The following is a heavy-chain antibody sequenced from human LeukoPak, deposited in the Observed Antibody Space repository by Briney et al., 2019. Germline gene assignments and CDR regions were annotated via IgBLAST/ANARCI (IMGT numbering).Heavy chain of an antibody. D-gene: IGHD1-26*01. V-gene: IGHV1-69*05. J-gene: IGHJ4*02. CDR2: IIPIFGTA. Sequence: SVKVSCEASGGTFSSYAISWVRQAPGQGLEWMGGIIPIFGTANYAQKFQGRVTMTTDTSTSTAYMELRSLRSDDTAVYYCARDHMGWEPDYWGQGTLVTVSS. CDR1: GGTFSSYA. CDR3: ARDHMGWEPDY.